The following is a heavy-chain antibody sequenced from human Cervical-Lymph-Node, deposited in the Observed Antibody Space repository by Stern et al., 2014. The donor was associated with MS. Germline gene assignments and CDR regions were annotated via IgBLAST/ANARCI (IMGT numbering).Heavy chain of an antibody. CDR1: GGSISSGGYY. Sequence: VQLVESGPGLVKPSQTLSLTCTVSGGSISSGGYYWSWIRPHPGKGLEWIGYIYYSGSTYYNPSLKSRVTISVDTSKNQFSLKLSSVTAADTAVYYCARAPLSSWYFLYFDYWGQGTLVTVSS. V-gene: IGHV4-31*03. J-gene: IGHJ4*02. D-gene: IGHD6-13*01. CDR3: ARAPLSSWYFLYFDY. CDR2: IYYSGST.